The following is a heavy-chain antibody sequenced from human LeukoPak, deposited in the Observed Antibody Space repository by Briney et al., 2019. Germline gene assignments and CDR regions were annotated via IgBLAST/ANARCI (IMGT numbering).Heavy chain of an antibody. CDR2: INPNSGGT. Sequence: GASVKVSCKASGYTFTGYYMHWVRQAPGQGLEWMGWINPNSGGTNYAQKFQGWVTMTRDTSISTAYMELSRLRSDDTAVYYCARVSLLGSGSYYAFDIWGQGTMVTVSS. CDR3: ARVSLLGSGSYYAFDI. CDR1: GYTFTGYY. V-gene: IGHV1-2*04. D-gene: IGHD3-10*01. J-gene: IGHJ3*02.